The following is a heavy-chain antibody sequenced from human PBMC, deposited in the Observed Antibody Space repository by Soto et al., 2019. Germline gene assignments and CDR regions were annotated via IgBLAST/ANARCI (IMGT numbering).Heavy chain of an antibody. J-gene: IGHJ6*02. Sequence: SVNVSFQASGFTFTSSSVQWVRPARGQRLELIGWLVVGSGNTNYAQKFQERVTITRDMSTSTAYIELSSLRSEDTAVYYCASLPTYDDFWRGYYSYYYYGMDVWGQGTTVTVSS. D-gene: IGHD3-3*01. CDR3: ASLPTYDDFWRGYYSYYYYGMDV. V-gene: IGHV1-58*01. CDR2: LVVGSGNT. CDR1: GFTFTSSS.